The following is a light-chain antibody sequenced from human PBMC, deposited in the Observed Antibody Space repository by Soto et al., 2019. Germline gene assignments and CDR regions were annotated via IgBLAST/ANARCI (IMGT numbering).Light chain of an antibody. CDR2: RNN. CDR3: AAWDDSLVGKV. CDR1: SSNIGSNY. V-gene: IGLV1-47*01. J-gene: IGLJ2*01. Sequence: QSVLTQPPSASGTPGQRVTISCSGSSSNIGSNYVYWYQQLPGTAPKLLIYRNNQRPSGVPDRFSGSKSGTSASLAISGLRSEDEADYYCAAWDDSLVGKVFRGGTKVTVL.